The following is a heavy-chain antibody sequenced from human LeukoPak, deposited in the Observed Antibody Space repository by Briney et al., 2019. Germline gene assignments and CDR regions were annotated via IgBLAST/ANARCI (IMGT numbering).Heavy chain of an antibody. V-gene: IGHV3-23*01. Sequence: GGSLRLSCAASGFTFSSYAMSWVRQAPGKGLEWVSAIIGSGGSTYYADSFKGRFTISTDNSKNTPYMQLNSLRAEDTAVYYCAKDGTAMVPYYFDYWGQGTLVTVSS. CDR3: AKDGTAMVPYYFDY. CDR2: IIGSGGST. D-gene: IGHD5-18*01. CDR1: GFTFSSYA. J-gene: IGHJ4*02.